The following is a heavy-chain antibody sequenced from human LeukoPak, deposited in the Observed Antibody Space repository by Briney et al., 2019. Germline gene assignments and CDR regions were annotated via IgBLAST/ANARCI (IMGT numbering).Heavy chain of an antibody. CDR1: GFTFSSYA. CDR2: ISGSGGRT. Sequence: GGSLRLSCAASGFTFSSYAMNWVRQAPGKGLEWVSGISGSGGRTYYADSVRGRFTVSRDNSKNTLYLQMGSLRAEDMALYYCTRRAAAETFYSDYWGQGILVTVSS. V-gene: IGHV3-23*01. J-gene: IGHJ4*02. D-gene: IGHD6-13*01. CDR3: TRRAAAETFYSDY.